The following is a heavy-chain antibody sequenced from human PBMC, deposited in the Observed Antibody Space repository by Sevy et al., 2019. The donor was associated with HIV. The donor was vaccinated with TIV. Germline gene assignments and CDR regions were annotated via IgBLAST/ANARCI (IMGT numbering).Heavy chain of an antibody. V-gene: IGHV3-23*01. D-gene: IGHD1-26*01. Sequence: GGSLRLSCAASGFIFNSYVMSWVRQAPGKGLEWVSGISASGGSTFYADSVKGRFTISRDNFKNALYLEMNSLRVEETAVYYCAGAGMGAKGFDYWGQGTLVTVSS. CDR2: ISASGGST. CDR1: GFIFNSYV. CDR3: AGAGMGAKGFDY. J-gene: IGHJ4*02.